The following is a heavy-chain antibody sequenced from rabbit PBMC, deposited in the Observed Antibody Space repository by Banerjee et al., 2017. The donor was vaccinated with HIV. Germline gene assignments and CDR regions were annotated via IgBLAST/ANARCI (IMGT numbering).Heavy chain of an antibody. Sequence: QEQLEESGGDLVKPEGSLTLTCTASGFSFSSSYVMCWVRQAPGKGLEWIACIHGGSSGSTYYASWAKGRFTISKTSSTTVTLQMTSLTAADTATYFCARRHDGMNYNLWGPGTLVTVS. CDR1: GFSFSSSYV. V-gene: IGHV1S45*01. J-gene: IGHJ4*01. D-gene: IGHD4-2*01. CDR3: ARRHDGMNYNL. CDR2: IHGGSSGST.